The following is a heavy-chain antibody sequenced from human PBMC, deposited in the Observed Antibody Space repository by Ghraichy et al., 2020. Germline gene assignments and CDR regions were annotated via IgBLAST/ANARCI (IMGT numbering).Heavy chain of an antibody. CDR1: GFTFSSYA. D-gene: IGHD2-2*01. J-gene: IGHJ4*02. CDR3: AKESCSSTSCYPFDY. V-gene: IGHV3-23*01. Sequence: GSLRLSCAASGFTFSSYAMSWVRQAPGKGLEWVSAISGSGGSTYYADSVKGRFTISRDNSKNTLYLQMNSLRCEDTAVYYCAKESCSSTSCYPFDYWGQGTLVTVSS. CDR2: ISGSGGST.